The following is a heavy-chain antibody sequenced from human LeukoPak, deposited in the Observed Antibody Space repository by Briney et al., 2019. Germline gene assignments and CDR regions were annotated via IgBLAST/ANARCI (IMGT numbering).Heavy chain of an antibody. D-gene: IGHD3-10*01. CDR1: GFIFSDYG. CDR2: IQDDGSDR. J-gene: IGHJ4*02. V-gene: IGHV3-30*02. CDR3: GAGFGVFNY. Sequence: PGGSLRLSCAASGFIFSDYGMHWVRQAPGKGLEWVTFIQDDGSDRFYADSVKGRFTISRDKSQNTLYLHMNSLRPEDTSVYYCGAGFGVFNYWGQGTLVTVSS.